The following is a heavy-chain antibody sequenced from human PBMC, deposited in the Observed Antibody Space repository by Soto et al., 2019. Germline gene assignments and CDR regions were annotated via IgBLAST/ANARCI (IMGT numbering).Heavy chain of an antibody. J-gene: IGHJ4*02. CDR1: GGSISSSSYY. Sequence: SETLSLTCTVSGGSISSSSYYWGWIRQPPGKGLEWIGSIYYSGSTYYNPSLKSRVTISVDTSKNQFSLKLSSVTAADTAVYYCARPFHLYDSSGYRMGWGQGTPVTVSS. D-gene: IGHD3-22*01. CDR3: ARPFHLYDSSGYRMG. V-gene: IGHV4-39*01. CDR2: IYYSGST.